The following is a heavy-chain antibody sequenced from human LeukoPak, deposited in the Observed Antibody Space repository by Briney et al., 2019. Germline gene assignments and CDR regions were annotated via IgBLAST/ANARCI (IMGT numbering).Heavy chain of an antibody. CDR3: ARVDGSSARFSVYYYYYMDV. Sequence: GGSLRLSCAASGFTFSSYSMNWVRQAPGKGLEWVSSISSSSSYIYYADSVKGRFTISRDNAKNSLYLQMNSLRAEDTAVYYCARVDGSSARFSVYYYYYMDVWGKGTTVTISS. CDR2: ISSSSSYI. D-gene: IGHD6-6*01. V-gene: IGHV3-21*01. CDR1: GFTFSSYS. J-gene: IGHJ6*03.